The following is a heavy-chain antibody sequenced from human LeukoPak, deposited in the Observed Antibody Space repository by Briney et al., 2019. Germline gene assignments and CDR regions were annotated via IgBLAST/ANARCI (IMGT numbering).Heavy chain of an antibody. CDR3: ASGGPTRGTFDY. J-gene: IGHJ4*02. Sequence: GGSLRLSCAASGFAFSSYGMYWVRQTPDKGLEWVAYLRKDGTYSNYADSVRGRFTISRDNSKNTLDLQMSSLRVEDTAVYYCASGGPTRGTFDYWGQGTLVTVSS. D-gene: IGHD1-26*01. V-gene: IGHV3-30*02. CDR2: LRKDGTYS. CDR1: GFAFSSYG.